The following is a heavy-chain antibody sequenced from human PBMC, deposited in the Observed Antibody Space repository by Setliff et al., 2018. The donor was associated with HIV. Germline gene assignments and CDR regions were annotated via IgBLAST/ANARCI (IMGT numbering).Heavy chain of an antibody. CDR1: XXPSTDYY. Sequence: ASVKVSCKASXXPSTDYYIHWGRQAPGQGLEWXGWINPNSSDTNYAQKFQGXXXXXGDTSXXXXYMDLSRLRSDDTAXYYCARRVXXLPSGDLDYWGQGTXXXVSS. D-gene: IGHD4-17*01. J-gene: IGHJ4*02. CDR3: ARRVXXLPSGDLDY. V-gene: IGHV1-2*02. CDR2: INPNSSDT.